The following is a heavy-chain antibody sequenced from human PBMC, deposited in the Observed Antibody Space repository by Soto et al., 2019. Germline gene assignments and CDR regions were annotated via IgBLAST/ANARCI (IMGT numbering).Heavy chain of an antibody. D-gene: IGHD3-22*01. CDR3: ARQIYDSDSGPNFQYYFDS. V-gene: IGHV5-10-1*01. Sequence: GESLKISCKGSGYRFTSYWISWVRQMPGKGLEWMGRIDPSDSYTNYSPSFRGHVTISAAKSITTVFLQWSSLRASDTAMYYCARQIYDSDSGPNFQYYFDSWGQGTLVTVSS. CDR1: GYRFTSYW. CDR2: IDPSDSYT. J-gene: IGHJ4*02.